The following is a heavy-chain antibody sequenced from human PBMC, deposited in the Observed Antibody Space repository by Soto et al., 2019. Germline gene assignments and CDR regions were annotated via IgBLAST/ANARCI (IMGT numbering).Heavy chain of an antibody. CDR1: GFTFSSYG. CDR2: IWYDGSNK. J-gene: IGHJ6*02. D-gene: IGHD6-13*01. CDR3: ARDLEYSSSCVPLYYYYGMDV. Sequence: QVQLVESGGGVVQPGRSLRLSCAASGFTFSSYGMHWVREAPGKGLEWVAVIWYDGSNKYYADSVKGRFTISRDNSKNTLYLQMNSLRAEDTAVYYCARDLEYSSSCVPLYYYYGMDVWGQGTTVTVSS. V-gene: IGHV3-33*01.